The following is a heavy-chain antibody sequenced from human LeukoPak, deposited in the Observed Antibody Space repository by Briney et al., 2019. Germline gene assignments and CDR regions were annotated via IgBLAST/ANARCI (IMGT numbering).Heavy chain of an antibody. J-gene: IGHJ6*03. V-gene: IGHV3-30*18. CDR3: AKESEGIAAAGTGEYYYYYYYMDV. CDR2: ISYDGSNK. Sequence: GGSLRLFCAASGFTFSSYGMHWVRQAPGKGLEWVAFISYDGSNKYYADSVKGRFTISRDNSKNTLYLQMNSLRAEDTAVYYCAKESEGIAAAGTGEYYYYYYYMDVWGKGTTVTVSS. CDR1: GFTFSSYG. D-gene: IGHD6-13*01.